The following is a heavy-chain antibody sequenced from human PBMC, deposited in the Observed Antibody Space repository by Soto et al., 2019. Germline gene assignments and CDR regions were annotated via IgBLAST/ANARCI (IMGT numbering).Heavy chain of an antibody. CDR2: IPYDGSNK. CDR1: GFTFRSYA. J-gene: IGHJ1*01. CDR3: ARDVKYATIFGVVIDSPKH. Sequence: QVQLVESGGGVVQPGRSLRLSCAASGFTFRSYAMQWVRQAPVKGLEWVAVIPYDGSNKYYADSVKGRFTISRDNSKNTLYLQMNSLRAEDTAVYYCARDVKYATIFGVVIDSPKHWGQGTLVTVSS. V-gene: IGHV3-30-3*01. D-gene: IGHD3-3*01.